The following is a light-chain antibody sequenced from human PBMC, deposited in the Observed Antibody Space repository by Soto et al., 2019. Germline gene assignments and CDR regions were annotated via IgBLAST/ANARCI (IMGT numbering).Light chain of an antibody. Sequence: QSVLTQPPSVSGAPGQRVTISCTGSSSNFGAGYDVHWYQQFPGTAPKLLIYGNTNRPSGVPDRFSGSKSGTSASLAITGLQAEDEADYYCQSYDGSLYVVFGGGTKLTVL. CDR1: SSNFGAGYD. CDR3: QSYDGSLYVV. J-gene: IGLJ2*01. V-gene: IGLV1-40*01. CDR2: GNT.